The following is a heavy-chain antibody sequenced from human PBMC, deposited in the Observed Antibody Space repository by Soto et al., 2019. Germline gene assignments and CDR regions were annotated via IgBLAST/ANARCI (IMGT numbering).Heavy chain of an antibody. CDR3: AKGVLSFHYGMEV. V-gene: IGHV3-23*01. CDR2: ISSTAGGTS. J-gene: IGHJ6*02. Sequence: GGSLRLSCATSGFTFNTYPMTWVRQAPGKGLEWVSSISSTAGGTSSYADSVKGRLAISRDFSDNTVYLQMNNLRVDDTAVYFCAKGVLSFHYGMEVWGQGTTVTVSS. CDR1: GFTFNTYP. D-gene: IGHD3-10*01.